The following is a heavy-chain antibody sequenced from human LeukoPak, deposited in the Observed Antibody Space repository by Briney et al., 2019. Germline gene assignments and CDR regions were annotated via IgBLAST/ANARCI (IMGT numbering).Heavy chain of an antibody. D-gene: IGHD6-13*01. Sequence: GGSLRLSCAASGFTFSTYSMNWVRQAPGKGLEWVSYISSGSNTIYYADSVKGRFTVSRDNAKNSLYLQMNSLTDEDTAVYYCARGSAAVSLAYWGQGTLVTGSS. CDR1: GFTFSTYS. CDR3: ARGSAAVSLAY. J-gene: IGHJ4*02. V-gene: IGHV3-48*02. CDR2: ISSGSNTI.